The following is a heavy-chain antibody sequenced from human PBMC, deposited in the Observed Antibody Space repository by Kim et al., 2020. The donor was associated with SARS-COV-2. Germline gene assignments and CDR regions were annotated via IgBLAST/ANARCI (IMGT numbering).Heavy chain of an antibody. CDR2: IYYSGST. D-gene: IGHD3-10*01. CDR3: ARLGMVRGAIIDY. CDR1: GGSISSSSYY. J-gene: IGHJ4*02. V-gene: IGHV4-39*01. Sequence: SETLSLTCTVSGGSISSSSYYWGWIRQPPGKGLEWIGSIYYSGSTYYNPSLKSRVTISVDTSKNQFSLKLSSVTAADTAVYYCARLGMVRGAIIDYWGQGTLVTVSS.